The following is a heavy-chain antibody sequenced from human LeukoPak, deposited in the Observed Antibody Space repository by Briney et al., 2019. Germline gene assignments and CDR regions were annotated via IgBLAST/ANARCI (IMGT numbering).Heavy chain of an antibody. J-gene: IGHJ6*03. CDR1: GYTFTSYY. D-gene: IGHD3-10*01. CDR2: INPSGGST. CDR3: ARDALYYYGSGSYYNHYYYYYMDV. V-gene: IGHV1-46*01. Sequence: DSVEVSCKASGYTFTSYYMHWVRQAPGQGLEWMGIINPSGGSTSYAQKFQGRVTMTRDTSTSTVYMELSSLRSEDTAVYYCARDALYYYGSGSYYNHYYYYYMDVWGKGTTVTVSS.